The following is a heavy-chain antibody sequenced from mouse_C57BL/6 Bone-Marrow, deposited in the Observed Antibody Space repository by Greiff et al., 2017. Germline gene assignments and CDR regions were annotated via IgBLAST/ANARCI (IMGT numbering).Heavy chain of an antibody. Sequence: VQLQQSGAELVMPGASVKLSCKASGYTFTSYWMHWVKQRPGQGLEWIGEIDPSDSYTNYNQKFKGKSTLTVDKSSSTAYMQLSSLTSEDSAVYYCARDGYYPLYFDYWGQGTTLTVSS. CDR1: GYTFTSYW. D-gene: IGHD2-3*01. CDR2: IDPSDSYT. V-gene: IGHV1-69*01. J-gene: IGHJ2*01. CDR3: ARDGYYPLYFDY.